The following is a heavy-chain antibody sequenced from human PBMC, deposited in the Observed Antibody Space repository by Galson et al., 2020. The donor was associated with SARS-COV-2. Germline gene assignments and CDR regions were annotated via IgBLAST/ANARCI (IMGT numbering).Heavy chain of an antibody. J-gene: IGHJ4*02. CDR3: ARGTRDITMIVVVVTSVSSHLDF. CDR2: INHSGTT. Sequence: ASETLSLTCAVYGGSFSDYLWSWVRQPPGTGLEWIGEINHSGTTSYNPSLKGRVTLSVDTSKNQFSLRLSSVTAADRGVYYCARGTRDITMIVVVVTSVSSHLDFWGQGTLVTVSS. V-gene: IGHV4-34*01. CDR1: GGSFSDYL. D-gene: IGHD3-22*01.